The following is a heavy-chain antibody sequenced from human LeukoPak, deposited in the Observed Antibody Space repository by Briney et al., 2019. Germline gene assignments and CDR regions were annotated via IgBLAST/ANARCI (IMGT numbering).Heavy chain of an antibody. D-gene: IGHD6-13*01. CDR2: INPNSGGT. J-gene: IGHJ4*02. Sequence: ASVKVSCKASGYTFTGYYMHWVRQAPGQGLEWMGRINPNSGGTNYAQKFQGRVTMTRDTSISTAYMELSRLRSDDTAVYYCAREYSSSWYGCFDYWGQGALVTVSS. CDR3: AREYSSSWYGCFDY. CDR1: GYTFTGYY. V-gene: IGHV1-2*06.